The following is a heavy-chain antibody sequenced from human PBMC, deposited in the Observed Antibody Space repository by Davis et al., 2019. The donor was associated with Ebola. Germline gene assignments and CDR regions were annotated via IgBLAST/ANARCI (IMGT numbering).Heavy chain of an antibody. CDR2: INHSGST. V-gene: IGHV4-34*01. D-gene: IGHD6-19*01. J-gene: IGHJ3*02. Sequence: MPSETLSLTCAVYGGSFSGYYWSWIRQPPGKGLEWIGEINHSGSTNYHPSLKSRVTISVDTSKNQFSLKLSSVTAADTAVYYCARGGWYRGLGDAFDIWGQGTMVTVSS. CDR3: ARGGWYRGLGDAFDI. CDR1: GGSFSGYY.